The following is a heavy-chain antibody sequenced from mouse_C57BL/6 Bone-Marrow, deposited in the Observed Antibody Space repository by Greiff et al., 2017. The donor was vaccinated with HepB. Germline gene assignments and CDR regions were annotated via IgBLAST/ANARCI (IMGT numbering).Heavy chain of an antibody. CDR3: RFRLVAMFYYAMDY. CDR2: YPGSGNTY. CDR1: YTFTDYYM. J-gene: IGHJ4*01. Sequence: VQLQQSGPELVKPGASVKMSCKASGYTFTDYYMHWVKQKPGKGLEWIGEIYPGSGNTYYNEKFKGKATLTADTSSSTAYMQLSSLTSEDSAVYFCARFRLVAMFYYAMDYWGQGTSVTVSS. V-gene: IGHV1-83*01. D-gene: IGHD1-1*01.